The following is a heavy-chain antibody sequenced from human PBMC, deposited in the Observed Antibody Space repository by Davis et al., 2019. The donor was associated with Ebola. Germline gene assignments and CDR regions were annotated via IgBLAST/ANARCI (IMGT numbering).Heavy chain of an antibody. CDR3: TKDIRASPDYSAYGYFDS. Sequence: GSLKISCAAPGFAFTNYWMSWVRQAPGRGLEWVGKIKQDASDKYYLDSVKGRLTISRDNTKNSLFLQMNSLRTEDTALYYCTKDIRASPDYSAYGYFDSWGQGTLVTVSS. CDR2: IKQDASDK. V-gene: IGHV3-7*03. D-gene: IGHD4-17*01. J-gene: IGHJ4*02. CDR1: GFAFTNYW.